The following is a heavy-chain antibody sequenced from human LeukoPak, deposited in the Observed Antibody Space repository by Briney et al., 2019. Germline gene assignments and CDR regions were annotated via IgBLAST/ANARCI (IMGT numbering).Heavy chain of an antibody. CDR1: GFTFSSYA. J-gene: IGHJ4*02. CDR3: AKDSGLLWFGAYYFDY. V-gene: IGHV3-23*01. Sequence: GGSLRLSCAASGFTFSSYAMSWVRQAPGKGLEWVSAISGSGGSTYYADSVKGRFTISRDNSKNTLYLQMNSLRAEDTAVYYCAKDSGLLWFGAYYFDYWGQGTLVTVSS. D-gene: IGHD3-10*01. CDR2: ISGSGGST.